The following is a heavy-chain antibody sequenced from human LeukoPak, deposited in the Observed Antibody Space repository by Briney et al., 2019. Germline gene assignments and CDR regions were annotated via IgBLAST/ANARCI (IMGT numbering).Heavy chain of an antibody. CDR3: ARLVGGWPQFFDY. Sequence: SETLSLTCTVSGGSISSYYWSWIRQPPGKGLEWIGYIYYSGSTNYNPSLKSRVTISVDTSKNQFSLKLSSVTAADTAVYYCARLVGGWPQFFDYWGQGTLVAVSS. CDR2: IYYSGST. D-gene: IGHD5-24*01. J-gene: IGHJ4*02. V-gene: IGHV4-59*08. CDR1: GGSISSYY.